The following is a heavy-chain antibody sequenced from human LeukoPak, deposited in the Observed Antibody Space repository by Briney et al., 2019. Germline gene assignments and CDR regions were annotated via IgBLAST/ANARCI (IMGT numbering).Heavy chain of an antibody. Sequence: SETLSLTCTVSGGSISSGSYYWSSIRQPAGKVLEWIGRIYTSGSTNYNPSLKSRVTISVDTSKNQFSLKLSSVTAADTAVYYCARGVVGATEYFDYWGQGTLVTVSS. D-gene: IGHD1-26*01. CDR2: IYTSGST. V-gene: IGHV4-61*02. CDR3: ARGVVGATEYFDY. J-gene: IGHJ4*02. CDR1: GGSISSGSYY.